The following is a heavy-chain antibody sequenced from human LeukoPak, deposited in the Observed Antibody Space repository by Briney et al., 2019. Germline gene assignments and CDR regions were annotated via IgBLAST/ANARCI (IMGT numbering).Heavy chain of an antibody. D-gene: IGHD2-21*02. Sequence: SETLSLTCTVSGGSISSYYWSWIRQPPGKGLEWMGYIYYSGSTNYNPSLKSRVTISVDTSKNQFSLKLSSVTAADTVVYYCARDGVDCGGDCYTHYFDYWGQATLVTVSS. CDR3: ARDGVDCGGDCYTHYFDY. V-gene: IGHV4-59*01. J-gene: IGHJ4*02. CDR1: GGSISSYY. CDR2: IYYSGST.